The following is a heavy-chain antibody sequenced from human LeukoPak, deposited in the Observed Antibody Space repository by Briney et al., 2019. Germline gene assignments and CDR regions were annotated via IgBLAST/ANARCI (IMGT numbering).Heavy chain of an antibody. CDR1: GFTFSSYG. J-gene: IGHJ4*02. CDR3: ARAVAVETSFDY. D-gene: IGHD6-19*01. Sequence: PARSLRLSCAASGFTFSSYGMHWVRQAPGKGLEREAVIWYDGSNKYYADSVKGRFTISRDNSKNTLYLQMNSLRAEDTAVYYCARAVAVETSFDYWGQGTLVTVSS. CDR2: IWYDGSNK. V-gene: IGHV3-33*01.